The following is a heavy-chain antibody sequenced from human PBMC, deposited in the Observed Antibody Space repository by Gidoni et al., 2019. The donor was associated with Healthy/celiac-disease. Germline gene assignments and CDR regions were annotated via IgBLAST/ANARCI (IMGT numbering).Heavy chain of an antibody. CDR3: ARGVATMDY. J-gene: IGHJ4*02. CDR1: GGSISSYY. Sequence: QVQLQESGPGLVKPSETLSLTCTAPGGSISSYYWSWIRQPPGKGLEWIGYIYYSGSTNYNPSLKSRVTISVDTSKNQFSLKLSSVTAADTAVYYCARGVATMDYWGQGTLVTVSS. CDR2: IYYSGST. V-gene: IGHV4-59*01. D-gene: IGHD5-12*01.